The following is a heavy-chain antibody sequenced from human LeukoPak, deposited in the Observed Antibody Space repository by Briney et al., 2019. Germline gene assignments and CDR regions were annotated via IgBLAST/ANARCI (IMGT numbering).Heavy chain of an antibody. D-gene: IGHD2/OR15-2a*01. CDR3: ARSGILRRYYYMDV. J-gene: IGHJ6*03. CDR1: GGSISSSSYY. Sequence: SETLSLTCTVSGGSISSSSYYWGWIRQPPGKGLEWIGSIYYSGNTYYNPSLKSRVTISVDTSKNQFSLKLSSVTAADTAVYYCARSGILRRYYYMDVWGKGTTVTISS. CDR2: IYYSGNT. V-gene: IGHV4-39*01.